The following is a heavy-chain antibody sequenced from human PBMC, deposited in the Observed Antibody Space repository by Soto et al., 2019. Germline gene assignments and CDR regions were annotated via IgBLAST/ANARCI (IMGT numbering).Heavy chain of an antibody. V-gene: IGHV3-7*04. J-gene: IGHJ4*02. Sequence: HPGGSLRLSCAASGFTFSSYWMSWVRQAPGKGLEWVANIKQDGSEKYYVDSVKGRFTISRDNAKNSLYLQMNSLRAEDTAVYYCARAYGSGESGPKKRYCYFDYWGQGTLVTVSS. CDR3: ARAYGSGESGPKKRYCYFDY. CDR2: IKQDGSEK. D-gene: IGHD3-10*01. CDR1: GFTFSSYW.